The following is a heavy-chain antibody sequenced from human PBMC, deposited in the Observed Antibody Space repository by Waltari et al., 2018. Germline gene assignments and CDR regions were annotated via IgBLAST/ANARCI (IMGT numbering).Heavy chain of an antibody. CDR2: IYHSGGT. Sequence: QVQLQESGPGLVKPSETLSLTCTVSGYSISSGYYWGWIRQPPGKGLEWIGGIYHSGGTYYNPSLKSRVTISVDTSKNQFSLKLSSVTAADTAVYYCARDQGRYSSGWYSRWGQGTLVTVSS. V-gene: IGHV4-38-2*02. CDR3: ARDQGRYSSGWYSR. J-gene: IGHJ4*02. D-gene: IGHD6-19*01. CDR1: GYSISSGYY.